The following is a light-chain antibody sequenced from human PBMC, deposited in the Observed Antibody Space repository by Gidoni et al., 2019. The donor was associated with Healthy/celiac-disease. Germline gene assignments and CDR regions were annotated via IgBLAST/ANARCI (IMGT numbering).Light chain of an antibody. CDR3: QQYGSSHS. V-gene: IGKV3-20*01. J-gene: IGKJ4*01. Sequence: EIVLTQSPGTLSLSPGERATLSCRASQSVSSIYLAWYQQKTGQAPRLLIYGASSRATGIPDMFSGSGSGTDFTLTISRLEPEDFAVYYCQQYGSSHSFGGGTKVEIK. CDR1: QSVSSIY. CDR2: GAS.